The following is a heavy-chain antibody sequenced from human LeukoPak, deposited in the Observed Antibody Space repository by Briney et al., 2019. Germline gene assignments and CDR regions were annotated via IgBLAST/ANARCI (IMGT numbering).Heavy chain of an antibody. J-gene: IGHJ4*02. V-gene: IGHV4-39*07. CDR2: IYYSGST. D-gene: IGHD3-3*01. CDR1: GGSISSSSYY. Sequence: SETLSPTCTVSGGSISSSSYYWGWIRQPPGKGLEWIGSIYYSGSTYYNPSLKSRVTISVDTSKNQFSLKLSSVTAADTAVYYCARGMYYDFWSGYYTGRYYFDYWGQGTLVTVSS. CDR3: ARGMYYDFWSGYYTGRYYFDY.